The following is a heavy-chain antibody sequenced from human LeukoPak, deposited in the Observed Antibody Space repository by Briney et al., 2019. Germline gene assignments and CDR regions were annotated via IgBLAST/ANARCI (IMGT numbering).Heavy chain of an antibody. V-gene: IGHV1-8*03. Sequence: ASVKVSCKASGYTFTSYDINWVRQATGQGLEWMGWMNPNSGNTGYAQKFQGRVTITRNTSISTAYMELSSLRSENTAVYYCAKTEWLNCFDYWGQGTLVTVSS. J-gene: IGHJ4*02. D-gene: IGHD6-19*01. CDR2: MNPNSGNT. CDR1: GYTFTSYD. CDR3: AKTEWLNCFDY.